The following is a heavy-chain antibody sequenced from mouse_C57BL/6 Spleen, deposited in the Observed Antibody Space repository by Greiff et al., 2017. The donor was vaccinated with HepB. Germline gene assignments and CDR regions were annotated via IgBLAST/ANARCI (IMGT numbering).Heavy chain of an antibody. J-gene: IGHJ4*01. D-gene: IGHD2-1*01. CDR3: TRSHYGNYMDY. CDR1: GYTFTDYE. CDR2: IDPETGGT. V-gene: IGHV1-15*01. Sequence: VQLQQSGAELVRPGASVTLSCKASGYTFTDYEMHWVKQTPVHGLEWIGAIDPETGGTAYNQKFKGKAILTADESSSTAYMELRSLTSEDSAVYYCTRSHYGNYMDYWGQGTSVTVSS.